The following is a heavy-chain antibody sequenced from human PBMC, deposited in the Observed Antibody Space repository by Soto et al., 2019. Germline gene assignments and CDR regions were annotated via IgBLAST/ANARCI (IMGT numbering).Heavy chain of an antibody. D-gene: IGHD6-19*01. Sequence: QVQLVESGGGVVQPGRSLRLSCAASGFTFSSYGMHWVRQAPGKGLEWVAVIWYDGSNKYYADSVKGRFTISRDNSKNTLYLKMNSLRAEDTAVYDGARDQIAVAGTGWFDPWGQGTLVTVSS. J-gene: IGHJ5*02. CDR1: GFTFSSYG. CDR2: IWYDGSNK. CDR3: ARDQIAVAGTGWFDP. V-gene: IGHV3-33*01.